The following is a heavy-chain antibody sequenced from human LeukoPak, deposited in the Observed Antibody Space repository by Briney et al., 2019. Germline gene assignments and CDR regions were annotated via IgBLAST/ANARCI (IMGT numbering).Heavy chain of an antibody. CDR3: ARSPGAMPVAVSYFDF. Sequence: PSETLSLTCTVSGGSISSSSYYWSWIRQHPGKGLEWIGYIYYSGSTYYNPSLKSRVTISLDTSRNQFSLRLTSVTAADTALYYCARSPGAMPVAVSYFDFWGQGTLVSVSS. J-gene: IGHJ4*02. CDR2: IYYSGST. V-gene: IGHV4-31*03. CDR1: GGSISSSSYY. D-gene: IGHD2-2*01.